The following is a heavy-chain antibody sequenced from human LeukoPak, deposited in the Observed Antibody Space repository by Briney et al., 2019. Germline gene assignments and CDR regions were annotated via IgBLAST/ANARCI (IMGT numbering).Heavy chain of an antibody. Sequence: PSETLSLTCTVSDGSISSSTYWGWIRQPPGKGLEWIGSIYYSGNTYYNPSLKSRVTISVDTSKNQFSLKLSSVTAADTAVYYCACPQRGHSYGYAGPFDYWGQGTLVTVSS. D-gene: IGHD5-18*01. J-gene: IGHJ4*02. CDR1: DGSISSSTY. V-gene: IGHV4-39*01. CDR3: ACPQRGHSYGYAGPFDY. CDR2: IYYSGNT.